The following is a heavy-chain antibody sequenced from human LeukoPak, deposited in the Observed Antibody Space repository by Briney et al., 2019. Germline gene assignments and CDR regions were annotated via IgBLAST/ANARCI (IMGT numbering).Heavy chain of an antibody. CDR1: RFTFSTYT. Sequence: PGGSLRLSCAASRFTFSTYTMNWVRQAREKGLEWVSSISSSSYIYYADSVKGRFTISRDNAKNSLYLQMNTLRAEDTAVYYCARDRTTVTTFDYWGQGTLVTVSS. D-gene: IGHD4-17*01. CDR2: ISSSSYI. CDR3: ARDRTTVTTFDY. J-gene: IGHJ4*02. V-gene: IGHV3-21*01.